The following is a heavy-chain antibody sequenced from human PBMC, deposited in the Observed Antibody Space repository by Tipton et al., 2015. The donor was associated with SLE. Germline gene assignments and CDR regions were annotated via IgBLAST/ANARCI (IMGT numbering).Heavy chain of an antibody. J-gene: IGHJ4*02. V-gene: IGHV4-38-2*01. CDR2: INHSGST. D-gene: IGHD6-13*01. CDR3: ASLDSSSWYPGDY. CDR1: GYSINSGFY. Sequence: GLVKPSETLSLTCVVSGYSINSGFYWGWIRQPPGKGLEWIGEINHSGSTNYNPSLKSRVTISVDTSKNQFSLKLSSVTAADTAVFYCASLDSSSWYPGDYWGQGTLVTVST.